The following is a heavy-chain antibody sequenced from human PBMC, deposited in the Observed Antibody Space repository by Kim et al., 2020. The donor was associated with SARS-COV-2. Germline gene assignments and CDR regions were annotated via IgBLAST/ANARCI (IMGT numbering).Heavy chain of an antibody. Sequence: ASVKVSCKASGYIFTNYPIHWVRQAPGQRLEWMGWINAGNGNTKYSQEFQGRVTITRDTSATTAYMEVSSLRYEDTAVYYCARDGYSSGWYLPWFFDYWGQGTLVTVSS. CDR2: INAGNGNT. J-gene: IGHJ4*02. V-gene: IGHV1-3*01. CDR1: GYIFTNYP. CDR3: ARDGYSSGWYLPWFFDY. D-gene: IGHD6-19*01.